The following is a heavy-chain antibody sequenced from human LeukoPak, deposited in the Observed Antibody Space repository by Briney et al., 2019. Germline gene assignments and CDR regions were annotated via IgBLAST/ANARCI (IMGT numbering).Heavy chain of an antibody. D-gene: IGHD3-9*01. CDR2: INAGNGNT. J-gene: IGHJ4*02. Sequence: ASVKVSCKASGYTFTSYATHWVRQAPGQRLEWMGRINAGNGNTKYSQKFQGRVTITRDTSASTAYMELSSLRSEDTAVYYCARDVRVRYFDWLFVYWGQGTLVTVSS. V-gene: IGHV1-3*01. CDR1: GYTFTSYA. CDR3: ARDVRVRYFDWLFVY.